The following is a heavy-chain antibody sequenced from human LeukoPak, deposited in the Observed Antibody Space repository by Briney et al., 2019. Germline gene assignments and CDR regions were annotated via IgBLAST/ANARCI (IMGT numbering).Heavy chain of an antibody. CDR2: MNQDGSEK. CDR3: ARDPPGLEVAGYDY. CDR1: GFNFSTYW. J-gene: IGHJ4*02. V-gene: IGHV3-7*01. D-gene: IGHD6-19*01. Sequence: GGPLRLSCAVSGFNFSTYWMSWVRQAPGKGLEWVANMNQDGSEKYYVDSLKGRFTISRDNAKNSLYLQMNSLRAEDTAVYYCARDPPGLEVAGYDYWGQGTLVTVSS.